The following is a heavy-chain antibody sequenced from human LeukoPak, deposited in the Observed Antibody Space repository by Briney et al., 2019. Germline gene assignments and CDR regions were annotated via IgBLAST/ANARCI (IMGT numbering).Heavy chain of an antibody. V-gene: IGHV3-23*01. J-gene: IGHJ6*02. Sequence: PGGSLRLSCAASGFTFSSYAMNWVRQAPGKGLEWVSAISISGGSTYYADSVKGRFTISRDNSKNTLYLQMNSLRAEDTAVYYCAREQYEAGAYYYYGMDVWGQGTTVTVSS. CDR1: GFTFSSYA. CDR2: ISISGGST. D-gene: IGHD6-19*01. CDR3: AREQYEAGAYYYYGMDV.